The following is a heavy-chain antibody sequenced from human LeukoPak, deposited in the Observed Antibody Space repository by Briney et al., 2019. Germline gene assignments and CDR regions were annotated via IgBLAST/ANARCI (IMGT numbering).Heavy chain of an antibody. CDR1: GSSFTSYW. CDR3: ARHDGAVTDFDY. D-gene: IGHD1-26*01. V-gene: IGHV5-10-1*01. J-gene: IGHJ4*02. Sequence: GESLKISCKGSGSSFTSYWISWVRQMPGKGLEWMGRIDPSDSYTNYSPSFQGYVTISADKSISTAYLQWSSLKASDTAMYYCARHDGAVTDFDYWGQGTLVTVSS. CDR2: IDPSDSYT.